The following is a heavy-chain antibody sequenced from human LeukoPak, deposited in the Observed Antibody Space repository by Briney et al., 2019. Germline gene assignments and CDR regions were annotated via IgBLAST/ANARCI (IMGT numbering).Heavy chain of an antibody. CDR1: GFTFSSYS. J-gene: IGHJ4*02. CDR3: ARLAGGLLWFGELVDY. V-gene: IGHV3-21*01. CDR2: ISSSSYI. D-gene: IGHD3-10*01. Sequence: GGSLRLSCAASGFTFSSYSMNWVRHAPGKGLEWVSSISSSSYIYYADSVKGRFTISRDNAKNSLYLQMNSLRAEDTAVYYCARLAGGLLWFGELVDYWGQGTLVTVSS.